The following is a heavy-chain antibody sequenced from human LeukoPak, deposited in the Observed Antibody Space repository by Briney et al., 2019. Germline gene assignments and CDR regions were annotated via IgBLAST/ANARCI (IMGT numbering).Heavy chain of an antibody. V-gene: IGHV4-34*01. CDR2: INHSGST. D-gene: IGHD5-24*01. J-gene: IGHJ5*02. CDR3: ARLERWLQLWKRKNWFDP. CDR1: GGSFSGYY. Sequence: TSETRSLTCAVYGGSFSGYYWSWIRQPPGKGLEWIGEINHSGSTNYNPSLKSRVTISVDTSKNQFSLKLSSVTAADTAVYYCARLERWLQLWKRKNWFDPWGQGTLVTVSS.